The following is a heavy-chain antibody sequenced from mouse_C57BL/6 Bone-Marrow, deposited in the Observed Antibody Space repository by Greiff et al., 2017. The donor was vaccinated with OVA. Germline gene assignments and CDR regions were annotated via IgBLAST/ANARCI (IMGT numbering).Heavy chain of an antibody. V-gene: IGHV5-12*01. Sequence: EVMLVESGGGLVQPGGSLKLSCAASGFTFSDYYMYWVRQTPEKRLEWVAYISNGGGSTYYPDTVKGRFTISRDNAKNTLYLQMSRLKSEDTAMYYCARPPPTTVVNPYWYFDVWGTGTTVTVSS. J-gene: IGHJ1*03. CDR1: GFTFSDYY. CDR2: ISNGGGST. D-gene: IGHD1-1*01. CDR3: ARPPPTTVVNPYWYFDV.